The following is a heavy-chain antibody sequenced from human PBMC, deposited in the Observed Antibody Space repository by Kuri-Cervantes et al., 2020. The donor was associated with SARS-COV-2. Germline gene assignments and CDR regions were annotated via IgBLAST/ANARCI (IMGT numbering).Heavy chain of an antibody. CDR2: IYHSGST. V-gene: IGHV4-39*07. J-gene: IGHJ3*02. Sequence: SETLSLTCTVSGGSISSSSYYWGWIRQPPGKGLEWIGSIYHSGSTYYNPSLKSRVTISVDTSKNQFSLKLSSVTAADTAVYYCARDLREDALDIWGQGTMVTVSS. CDR1: GGSISSSSYY. CDR3: ARDLREDALDI.